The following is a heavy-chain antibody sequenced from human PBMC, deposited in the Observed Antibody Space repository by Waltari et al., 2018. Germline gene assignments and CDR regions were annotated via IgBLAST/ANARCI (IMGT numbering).Heavy chain of an antibody. Sequence: QVQLQESGPGLVKPSETLSLTCTVSGGSMSTYHWSWIRQPPGKGLEWIGEIYNNGRTNYNPPLKSRVTISVDTSKNQFSLHLSSVTAADTAVYFCARGPAAITNWFDPWGQGTLVTVSS. V-gene: IGHV4-59*01. J-gene: IGHJ5*02. CDR3: ARGPAAITNWFDP. CDR2: IYNNGRT. CDR1: GGSMSTYH. D-gene: IGHD2-2*01.